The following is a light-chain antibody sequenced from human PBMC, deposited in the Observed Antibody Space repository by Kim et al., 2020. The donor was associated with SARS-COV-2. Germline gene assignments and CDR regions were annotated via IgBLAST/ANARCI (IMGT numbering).Light chain of an antibody. CDR1: SGSIASNY. CDR3: QSYDSSNPYVV. CDR2: EDN. Sequence: TVTISCPRRSGSIASNYGQGDQQRPGSAPTTVIYEDNQRPSGVPDRFSGSIDSSSNSASLTISGLKTEDEADYYCQSYDSSNPYVVFGGGTQLTVL. V-gene: IGLV6-57*03. J-gene: IGLJ2*01.